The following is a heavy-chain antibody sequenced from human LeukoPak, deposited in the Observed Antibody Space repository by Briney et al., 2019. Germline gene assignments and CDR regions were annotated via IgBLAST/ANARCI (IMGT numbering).Heavy chain of an antibody. V-gene: IGHV4-34*01. CDR3: ARGVYCSGGNRFSPLDY. J-gene: IGHJ4*02. D-gene: IGHD2-15*01. CDR2: INHSGST. CDR1: GGSFSGYY. Sequence: SETLSLTCAVYGGSFSGYYWSWIRQPPGKELEWIGEINHSGSTNYKPSLKSRVTRSVDTSKNQFSLKLSSVTAADTAVYYCARGVYCSGGNRFSPLDYWGQGTLVTVSS.